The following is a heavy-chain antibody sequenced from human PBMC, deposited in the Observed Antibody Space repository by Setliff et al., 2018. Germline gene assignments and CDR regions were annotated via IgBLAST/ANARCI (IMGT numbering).Heavy chain of an antibody. CDR3: ARCPPVVPAAMRYYYCMDV. CDR1: GGTFSSYA. D-gene: IGHD2-2*01. CDR2: IIPIFGTA. Sequence: SVKVSCKASGGTFSSYAISWVRQAPGQGLEWMGGIIPIFGTANYAQKFQGRVTITADESTSTAYMELSSLRSEDTAVYYCARCPPVVPAAMRYYYCMDVWGKGTTVTVSS. V-gene: IGHV1-69*13. J-gene: IGHJ6*03.